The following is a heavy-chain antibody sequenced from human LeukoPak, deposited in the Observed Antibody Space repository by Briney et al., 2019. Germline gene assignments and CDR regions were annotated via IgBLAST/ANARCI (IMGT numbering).Heavy chain of an antibody. D-gene: IGHD6-19*01. Sequence: PSETLSLICNVSGVSISSHYWTSIRQPAGKGLEWIGRVYSSGITAYNPSLQSRVSMSVDTSKNQFPLKLSSVTAADTAVYYCARQRLAGPYNWFDPWGQGTLVTVSS. CDR3: ARQRLAGPYNWFDP. V-gene: IGHV4-4*07. CDR2: VYSSGIT. CDR1: GVSISSHY. J-gene: IGHJ5*02.